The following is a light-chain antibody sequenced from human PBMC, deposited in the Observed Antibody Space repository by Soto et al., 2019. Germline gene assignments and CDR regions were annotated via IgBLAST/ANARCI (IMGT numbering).Light chain of an antibody. Sequence: QSVLTQPRSVSGSPGQSVTISCTGTSSDVGRYDYVSWYQQHPGKAPKLIVYDVTERPSGVPDRFSGSKSGNTASLTISGLQAEDEADCSCCSFAGSYSYVFGTGTKVTVL. J-gene: IGLJ1*01. CDR1: SSDVGRYDY. CDR3: CSFAGSYSYV. V-gene: IGLV2-11*01. CDR2: DVT.